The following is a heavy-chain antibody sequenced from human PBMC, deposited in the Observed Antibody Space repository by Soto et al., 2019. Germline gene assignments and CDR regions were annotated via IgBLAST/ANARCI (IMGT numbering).Heavy chain of an antibody. CDR2: SIPIFGTA. V-gene: IGHV1-69*01. D-gene: IGHD5-12*01. J-gene: IGHJ4*01. CDR1: GGTFSSYA. CDR3: ARGRYSCYDQLHYSDY. Sequence: QVQLVQSGAEVKKPGSSVKVSCKASGGTFSSYAISWVRQAPGQGLEWRGGSIPIFGTANYAQKFQGRYTSIADEPTSTAYMEVSSLRTQDTAVYYCARGRYSCYDQLHYSDYWGHGTLVTVSS.